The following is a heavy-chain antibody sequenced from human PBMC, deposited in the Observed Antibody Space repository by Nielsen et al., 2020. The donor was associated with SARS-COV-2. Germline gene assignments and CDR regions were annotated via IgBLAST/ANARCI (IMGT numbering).Heavy chain of an antibody. CDR2: IKQDGSEK. Sequence: GGSLRLSCAASGFTFSSYWMSWVRQAPGKGLEWVANIKQDGSEKYYVDSVKGRFTISRDNAKNSLYLQMNSLRAEDTAVYYCARVRITMVRGDDYWGQGTLVTVSS. CDR3: ARVRITMVRGDDY. D-gene: IGHD3-10*01. V-gene: IGHV3-7*01. J-gene: IGHJ4*02. CDR1: GFTFSSYW.